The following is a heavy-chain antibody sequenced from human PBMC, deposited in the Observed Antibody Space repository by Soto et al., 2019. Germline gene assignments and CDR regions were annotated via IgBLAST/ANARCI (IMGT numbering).Heavy chain of an antibody. CDR1: GFTFSNFG. CDR2: IAYDGSNK. J-gene: IGHJ3*02. V-gene: IGHV3-30*18. D-gene: IGHD3-10*01. CDR3: AKDPGAFNI. Sequence: LRLSCAASGFTFSNFGMHWVRQAPGKGLEWVAVIAYDGSNKYYADSVKGRFTISRDNSKNTLYLQMNSLRTEDTAVYYCAKDPGAFNIWGQGTMVTVSS.